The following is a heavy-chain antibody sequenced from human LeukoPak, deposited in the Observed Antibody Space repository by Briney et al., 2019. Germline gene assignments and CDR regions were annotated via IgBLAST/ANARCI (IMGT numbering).Heavy chain of an antibody. J-gene: IGHJ5*02. CDR1: GGTFSSYA. CDR3: ARGGYCSGGSCYQFHP. Sequence: GASVKVSCKASGGTFSSYAISWVRQAPGQGLEWMGGIIPIFGTANYAQKFQGRVTITADESTSTAYMELSSLRSEDTAVYYCARGGYCSGGSCYQFHPRGQGTLVTVSS. CDR2: IIPIFGTA. V-gene: IGHV1-69*01. D-gene: IGHD2-15*01.